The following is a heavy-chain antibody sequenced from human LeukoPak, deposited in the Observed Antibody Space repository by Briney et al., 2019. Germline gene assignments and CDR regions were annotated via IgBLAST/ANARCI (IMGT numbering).Heavy chain of an antibody. V-gene: IGHV4-39*07. CDR1: GGSISSSSYY. Sequence: PSETLSLTCTVSGGSISSSSYYWGWIRQPPGKGLEWIGSVYYSGSTYYNPSLKSRVTMSVDTSKNQFSLKLSSVTAADTAVYYCAGSISMIRGPTWYTDVWGKGTTVTVSS. J-gene: IGHJ6*03. CDR3: AGSISMIRGPTWYTDV. CDR2: VYYSGST. D-gene: IGHD3-10*01.